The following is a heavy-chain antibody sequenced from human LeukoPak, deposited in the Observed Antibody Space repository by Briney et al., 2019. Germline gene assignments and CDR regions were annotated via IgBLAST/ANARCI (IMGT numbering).Heavy chain of an antibody. Sequence: GGSLRLSCAASGFTFSSYAMSWVRQAPGKGLEGVSAISGSGGSTYYADSVKGRFTISRDNSKNTLYLQMNSLRAEDTAVYYCAKLGSGYYRHFDYWGQGTLVTVSS. CDR2: ISGSGGST. D-gene: IGHD3-22*01. J-gene: IGHJ4*02. CDR3: AKLGSGYYRHFDY. V-gene: IGHV3-23*01. CDR1: GFTFSSYA.